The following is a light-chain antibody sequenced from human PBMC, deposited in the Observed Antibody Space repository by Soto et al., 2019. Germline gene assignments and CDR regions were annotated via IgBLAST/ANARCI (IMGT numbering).Light chain of an antibody. J-gene: IGKJ2*03. CDR1: QGIGDT. CDR2: GAS. Sequence: EVVMTQSPATLSVSPGEGVTLSCRASQGIGDTLAWYQHKPGQTPRLLISGASTRAADTPDRFSGSGSGAQFTLTISRLEPEDFAVYYCHQYGSSPPYSFGQGTRLEI. CDR3: HQYGSSPPYS. V-gene: IGKV3D-15*01.